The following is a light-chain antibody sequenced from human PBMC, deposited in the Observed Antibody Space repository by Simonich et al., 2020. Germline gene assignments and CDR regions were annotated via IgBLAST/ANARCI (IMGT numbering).Light chain of an antibody. CDR1: QSLVHSDGNTY. V-gene: IGKV2-30*02. J-gene: IGKJ1*01. CDR2: KVS. Sequence: DVVMTQSPLSLPVTLGQPASISCRSSQSLVHSDGNTYCNWFQQRPGQSPRRLIYKVSNRDSGVPDRFSGSGSGTDFTLKISRVEAEDVGVYYCMQGTHWPPTFGQGTKVEIK. CDR3: MQGTHWPPT.